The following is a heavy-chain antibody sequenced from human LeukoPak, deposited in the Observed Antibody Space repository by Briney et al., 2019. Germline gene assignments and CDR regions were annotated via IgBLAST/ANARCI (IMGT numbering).Heavy chain of an antibody. V-gene: IGHV3-74*01. Sequence: GGSLRLSCTASGFTFGDYAMSWFRQAPGKGLEWVSRINTDGSWTNYADSVKGRFTISRDNAKNTLYLQMNSLRAEDTAVYYCARDRYGGAPYNWFDPWGQGTLVTVSS. CDR2: INTDGSWT. CDR3: ARDRYGGAPYNWFDP. CDR1: GFTFGDYA. J-gene: IGHJ5*02. D-gene: IGHD4-23*01.